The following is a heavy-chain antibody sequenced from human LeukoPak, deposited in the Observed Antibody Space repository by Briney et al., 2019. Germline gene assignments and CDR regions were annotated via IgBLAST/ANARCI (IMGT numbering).Heavy chain of an antibody. J-gene: IGHJ4*02. CDR2: MNPNSGDT. CDR1: GYSFTGYF. D-gene: IGHD4-11*01. CDR3: ARDWGYSVDY. Sequence: ASVKVSCKASGYSFTGYFIHWVRQAPGQGLEWMGWMNPNSGDTNYAQKFQGRVTMTRDTSISTAYMELSRLRSDDTAVYYCARDWGYSVDYWGQGTLVTVSS. V-gene: IGHV1-2*02.